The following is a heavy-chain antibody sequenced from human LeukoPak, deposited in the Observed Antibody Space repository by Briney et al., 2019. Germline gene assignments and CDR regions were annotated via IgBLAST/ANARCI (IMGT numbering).Heavy chain of an antibody. J-gene: IGHJ4*02. D-gene: IGHD2-15*01. V-gene: IGHV3-30-3*01. CDR2: ISYDGSSK. Sequence: PGGSLRLSCAASGFTFSSYAMHWVRQAPGKGLEWVAVISYDGSSKYYADSVKGRFTISRDNSKNTLYLQMNSLRAEDTAVYYCARDLYVVVVAATPDYWGQGTLVTVSS. CDR1: GFTFSSYA. CDR3: ARDLYVVVVAATPDY.